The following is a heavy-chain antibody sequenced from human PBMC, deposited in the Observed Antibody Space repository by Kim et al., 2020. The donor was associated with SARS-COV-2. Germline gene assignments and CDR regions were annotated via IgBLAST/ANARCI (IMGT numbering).Heavy chain of an antibody. CDR2: INHSRTT. D-gene: IGHD3-3*01. CDR1: GGSFSTYF. Sequence: SETLSLTCAVSGGSFSTYFWTWIRQPPGKGLEWIWEINHSRTTNYNPSHKSRVSISIDTSKNQFPLKLNSVAAADTAVYYCARGFRGDFWGTYYSDFWGPGTRVSVS. J-gene: IGHJ4*02. V-gene: IGHV4-34*01. CDR3: ARGFRGDFWGTYYSDF.